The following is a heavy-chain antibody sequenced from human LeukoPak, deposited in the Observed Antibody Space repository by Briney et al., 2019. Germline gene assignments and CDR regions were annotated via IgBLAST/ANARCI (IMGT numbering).Heavy chain of an antibody. CDR3: STGSGHAFDI. D-gene: IGHD3-10*01. CDR2: INSDGSST. Sequence: GGSLRLSCAASGFTFSSYWMHWVRQVPGKGLVWVSRINSDGSSTSYADSVKGRFTVSRDNAKNTLYVQMNSLGAEDTAVYYCSTGSGHAFDIWGRGTMVTVSS. J-gene: IGHJ3*02. CDR1: GFTFSSYW. V-gene: IGHV3-74*01.